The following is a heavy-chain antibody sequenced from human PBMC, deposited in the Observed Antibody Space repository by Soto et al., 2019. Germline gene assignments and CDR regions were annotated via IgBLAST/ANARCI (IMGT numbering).Heavy chain of an antibody. D-gene: IGHD7-27*01. Sequence: SVTLSLTCTVSAGSIRSGDYYWTWIRQPPGKGLEWIGYIDHSGSAYYNPSLKSRATISIDTSNNQFSLKMTSVTAADTAVYYCAGELGTFYFDHSGQGTLVTVSS. V-gene: IGHV4-30-4*01. J-gene: IGHJ4*02. CDR2: IDHSGSA. CDR3: AGELGTFYFDH. CDR1: AGSIRSGDYY.